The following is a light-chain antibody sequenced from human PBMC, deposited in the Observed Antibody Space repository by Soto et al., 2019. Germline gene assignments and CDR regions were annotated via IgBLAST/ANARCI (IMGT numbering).Light chain of an antibody. V-gene: IGKV1-39*01. Sequence: DIQMTQSPSSLSASVGDRVTITCRASQSIKNYLNWYQQKPGKAPKLLIYAASSLQSGVPSRFSGSGSGTDFTLTISSLQPEDFATFYCQQSYSSWTFGQGTKVDIK. CDR3: QQSYSSWT. CDR2: AAS. CDR1: QSIKNY. J-gene: IGKJ1*01.